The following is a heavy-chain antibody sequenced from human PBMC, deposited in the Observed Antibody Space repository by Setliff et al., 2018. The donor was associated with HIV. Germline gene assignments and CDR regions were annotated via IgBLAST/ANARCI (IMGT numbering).Heavy chain of an antibody. CDR2: ISGSSSPI. J-gene: IGHJ4*02. V-gene: IGHV3-48*01. D-gene: IGHD6-13*01. CDR1: GFTFSTYS. CDR3: ARGWIEQQLVWNY. Sequence: GGSLRLSCAASGFTFSTYSMTWVRQAPGKGLEWVSYISGSSSPIYYADSVKGRFTISRDNAKNSLYLQMNSLRSEDTAVYYCARGWIEQQLVWNYWGQGTLVTVSS.